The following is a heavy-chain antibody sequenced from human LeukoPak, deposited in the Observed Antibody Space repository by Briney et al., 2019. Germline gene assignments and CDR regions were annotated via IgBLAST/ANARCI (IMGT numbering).Heavy chain of an antibody. CDR3: ARDRSEWFGESRAIWFDP. D-gene: IGHD3-10*01. CDR2: ISSGGTII. CDR1: GFTFSDYY. Sequence: GGSLRLSCAASGFTFSDYYMSWIRQAPGKGLEWVSYISSGGTIISYADSLKGRFTISRDNAKNSLYLQMNSLRAEDTAVYYCARDRSEWFGESRAIWFDPWGQGTLVTVSS. V-gene: IGHV3-11*01. J-gene: IGHJ5*02.